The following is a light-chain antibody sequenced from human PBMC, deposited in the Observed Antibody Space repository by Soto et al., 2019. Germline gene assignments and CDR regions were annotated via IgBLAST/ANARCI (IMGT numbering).Light chain of an antibody. J-gene: IGLJ3*02. Sequence: QSALTQPASVSGSPGQSIAISCTGTSSDVGGYNYVSWYQQHPGNAPKLMIYEVSSRPSGVSNRFSGSKSANTASLTISGLQAEDEADYYCTSYTTNSTWVFGGGTKVTVL. V-gene: IGLV2-14*01. CDR1: SSDVGGYNY. CDR3: TSYTTNSTWV. CDR2: EVS.